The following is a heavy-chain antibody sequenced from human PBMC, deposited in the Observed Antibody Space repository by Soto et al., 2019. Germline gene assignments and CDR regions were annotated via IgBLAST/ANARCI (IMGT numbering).Heavy chain of an antibody. D-gene: IGHD3-9*01. CDR1: GGSISSSSYY. Sequence: QLQLQESGPGLVKPSETLSLTCTVSGGSISSSSYYWGWIRQPPGKGLEWIGSIYYSGSTYYNPSLPSRVTISVDTSKNKFSLKLSSVTAADTAVYYCARHGLYYDILTGYSLNWFDPWGQGTLVTVSS. J-gene: IGHJ5*02. V-gene: IGHV4-39*01. CDR3: ARHGLYYDILTGYSLNWFDP. CDR2: IYYSGST.